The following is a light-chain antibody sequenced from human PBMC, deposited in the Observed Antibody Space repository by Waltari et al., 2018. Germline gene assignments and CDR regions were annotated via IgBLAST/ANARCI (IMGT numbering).Light chain of an antibody. CDR3: GSYTGSTTWV. Sequence: QSALTQPASVSGSPGQSITIPCPGATSDAGGYNSVSWYQQRPGKAPKLLLFDVSNRPSGVSNRFSGSKSGNTASLTISGLQAEDEAAYYCGSYTGSTTWVFGGGTKLTVL. V-gene: IGLV2-14*01. J-gene: IGLJ3*02. CDR2: DVS. CDR1: TSDAGGYNS.